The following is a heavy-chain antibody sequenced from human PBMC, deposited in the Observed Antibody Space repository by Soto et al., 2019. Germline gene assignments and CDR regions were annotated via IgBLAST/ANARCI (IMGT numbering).Heavy chain of an antibody. J-gene: IGHJ3*02. D-gene: IGHD3-3*02. CDR2: INAGSGNT. Sequence: VASVKVSCKATGYTFSAYTMNWVRQAPGQSLEWMGWINAGSGNTKYSQNFQGRVSITRDTSASTVYVELTGLTSEETAVYYCERETETLGPRANDALDIWGQGTMVTVSS. V-gene: IGHV1-3*01. CDR1: GYTFSAYT. CDR3: ERETETLGPRANDALDI.